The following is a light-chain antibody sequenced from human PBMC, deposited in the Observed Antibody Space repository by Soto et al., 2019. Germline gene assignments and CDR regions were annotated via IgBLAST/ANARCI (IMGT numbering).Light chain of an antibody. CDR3: SSYAGSNNLGPHVG. Sequence: QSALTQPPSASGSPGQSVTISCTGTSSDVGGYNYVSWYQQHPGKAPKLMIYEVSKRPSGVPDRFSGSKSGNTASLTVSGLQAEDEADYYCSSYAGSNNLGPHVGFGGGTKLTVL. CDR2: EVS. V-gene: IGLV2-8*01. J-gene: IGLJ2*01. CDR1: SSDVGGYNY.